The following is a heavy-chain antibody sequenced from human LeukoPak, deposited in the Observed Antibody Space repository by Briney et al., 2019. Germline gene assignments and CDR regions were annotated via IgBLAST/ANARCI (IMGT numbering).Heavy chain of an antibody. CDR1: GFTFSSYW. Sequence: PGGSLRLSCAASGFTFSSYWMSWVRQAPGKGREGVANIKQEGSEKYYVDSVNGRFTISRDNPKNSLYLQMNSLRAEDTAVYYCAKHPEFTYYFDYWGQGTLVTVSS. CDR3: AKHPEFTYYFDY. CDR2: IKQEGSEK. V-gene: IGHV3-7*03. J-gene: IGHJ4*02. D-gene: IGHD1-14*01.